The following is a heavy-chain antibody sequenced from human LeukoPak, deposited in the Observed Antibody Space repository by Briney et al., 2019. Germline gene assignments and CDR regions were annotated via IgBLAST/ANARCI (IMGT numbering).Heavy chain of an antibody. CDR3: ARVRSSSTGDAFDI. CDR2: ISYDGSNK. CDR1: GFTFSSYA. Sequence: GGSLRLSCAASGFTFSSYAMHWVRQAPGKGLEWVAVISYDGSNKYYADSVKGRFTISRDNSKNTLYLQMNSLRAEDTAVYYCARVRSSSTGDAFDIWGQGTMVTVSS. V-gene: IGHV3-30-3*01. J-gene: IGHJ3*02. D-gene: IGHD2-2*01.